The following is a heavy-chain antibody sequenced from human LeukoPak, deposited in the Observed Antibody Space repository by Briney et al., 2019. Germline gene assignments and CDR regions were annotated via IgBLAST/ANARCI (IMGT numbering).Heavy chain of an antibody. CDR2: ISYDGSNK. Sequence: GGSLRLSCAASGFTFSSYAMHWVRQAPGKGLEWVAVISYDGSNKYYADSVKGRFTISRDNSKNTLYPQMNSLRAEDTAVYYCARAKTTVTKLFDYWGQGTLVTVSS. V-gene: IGHV3-30-3*01. D-gene: IGHD4-17*01. J-gene: IGHJ4*02. CDR1: GFTFSSYA. CDR3: ARAKTTVTKLFDY.